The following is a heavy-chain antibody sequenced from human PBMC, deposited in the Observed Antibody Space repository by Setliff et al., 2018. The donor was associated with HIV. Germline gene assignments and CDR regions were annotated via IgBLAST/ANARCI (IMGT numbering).Heavy chain of an antibody. Sequence: PSETLSLTCAVSGYSINSGYYWGWIRQPPGKGLQWIASIYNGGSTYYNPSLRSRVTISVDTSKNLFSLKLDFVTAADTAVYYCSRRADYDGSGSPFDYWGQGTLVTVSS. J-gene: IGHJ4*02. V-gene: IGHV4-38-2*01. D-gene: IGHD3-10*01. CDR3: SRRADYDGSGSPFDY. CDR2: IYNGGST. CDR1: GYSINSGYY.